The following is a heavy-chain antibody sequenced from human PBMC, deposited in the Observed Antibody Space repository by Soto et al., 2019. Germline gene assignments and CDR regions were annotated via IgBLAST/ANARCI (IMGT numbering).Heavy chain of an antibody. J-gene: IGHJ4*02. V-gene: IGHV4-39*01. CDR3: VRHPDDYSNQNPFDY. CDR1: GGSISSSSYY. CDR2: IYYSGST. Sequence: SETLSLTCTVSGGSISSSSYYWGWIRQPPGKGLEWIGSIYYSGSTYYNPSLKSRVTISVDTSKNQFSLKLSSVTAADTAVYYCVRHPDDYSNQNPFDYWGQGTLVTVSS. D-gene: IGHD4-4*01.